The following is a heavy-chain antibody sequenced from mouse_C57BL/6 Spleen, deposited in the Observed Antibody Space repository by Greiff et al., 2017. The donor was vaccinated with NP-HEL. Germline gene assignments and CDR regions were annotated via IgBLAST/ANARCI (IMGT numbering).Heavy chain of an antibody. D-gene: IGHD4-1*01. CDR1: GFSLTSYG. V-gene: IGHV2-2*01. Sequence: VQVVESGPGLVQPSQSLSITCTVSGFSLTSYGVHCVRQSPGKGLEWLGVIWSGGSTDYNAAFISRLSISKDNSKSQVFFKMNSLQADDTAIYYCARTGTNWYFDVWGTGTTVTVSS. CDR3: ARTGTNWYFDV. J-gene: IGHJ1*03. CDR2: IWSGGST.